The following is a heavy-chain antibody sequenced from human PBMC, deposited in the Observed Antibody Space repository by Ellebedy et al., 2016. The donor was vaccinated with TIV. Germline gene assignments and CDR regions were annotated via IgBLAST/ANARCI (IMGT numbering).Heavy chain of an antibody. CDR1: GFTVSSNY. D-gene: IGHD6-13*01. Sequence: PGGSLRLSCAASGFTVSSNYMSWVRQAPGKGLEWVSVIYSGGSTYYADSVKGRFTISRDNSKNTLYLQMNSLRAEDTAVYYCARGVGREQQLPPGMYGMDVWGQGTTVTVSS. V-gene: IGHV3-53*01. CDR3: ARGVGREQQLPPGMYGMDV. J-gene: IGHJ6*02. CDR2: IYSGGST.